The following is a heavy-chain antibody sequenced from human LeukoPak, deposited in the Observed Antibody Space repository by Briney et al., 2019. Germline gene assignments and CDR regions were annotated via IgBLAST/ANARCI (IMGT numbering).Heavy chain of an antibody. D-gene: IGHD3-10*01. CDR3: ATTHPGYGPHRTDSGWPTPFDD. CDR2: ISSNGGST. J-gene: IGHJ4*02. CDR1: GFTFSSYA. Sequence: PGGSLRLSCAASGFTFSSYAMHWVRQAPGKGLEYVSAISSNGGSTYYANSVKGRFTISRDNSKNTLYLQMGSLRAEDMAVYYCATTHPGYGPHRTDSGWPTPFDDWGQGTLVTVSS. V-gene: IGHV3-64*01.